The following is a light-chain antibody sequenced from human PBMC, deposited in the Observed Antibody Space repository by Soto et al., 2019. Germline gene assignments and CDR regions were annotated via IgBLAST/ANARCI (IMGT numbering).Light chain of an antibody. Sequence: EIVLTQSPGTLSLSPGERATLSCRASQSVSSSYLAWYQQKPGQAPRLLIYGASSRATGIPDRFSGSWSGTDFTLTISRLEPEDFAVYFCQHYGNSPPFTSGQGTKVEIK. CDR1: QSVSSSY. V-gene: IGKV3-20*01. CDR2: GAS. CDR3: QHYGNSPPFT. J-gene: IGKJ2*01.